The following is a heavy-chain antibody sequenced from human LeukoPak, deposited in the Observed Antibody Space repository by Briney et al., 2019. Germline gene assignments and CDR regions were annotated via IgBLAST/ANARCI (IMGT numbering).Heavy chain of an antibody. CDR3: ARESGYDIDFDY. CDR1: GFTFSNYS. D-gene: IGHD5-12*01. Sequence: GSLRLSCAASGFTFSNYSLNWVRQAPGKGLEWVSSISSSSDIYYADSVKGRFTISRDNAKNSLYLQMNSLRAEDTAVYYCARESGYDIDFDYWGQGTLVTVSS. V-gene: IGHV3-21*01. J-gene: IGHJ4*02. CDR2: ISSSSDI.